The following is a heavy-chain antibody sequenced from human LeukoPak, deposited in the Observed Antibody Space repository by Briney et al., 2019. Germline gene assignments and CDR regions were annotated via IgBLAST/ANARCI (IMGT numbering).Heavy chain of an antibody. D-gene: IGHD6-13*01. J-gene: IGHJ4*02. Sequence: ASVKVSCKASGYTFTGYYMHWVRQAPGQGLEWMGWINPNSGGTNYAQKLQGRVTMTTDTSTSTAYMELRSLRSDDTAVYYCARELLGYSSSYPYDYWGQGTLVTVSS. CDR1: GYTFTGYY. V-gene: IGHV1-2*02. CDR3: ARELLGYSSSYPYDY. CDR2: INPNSGGT.